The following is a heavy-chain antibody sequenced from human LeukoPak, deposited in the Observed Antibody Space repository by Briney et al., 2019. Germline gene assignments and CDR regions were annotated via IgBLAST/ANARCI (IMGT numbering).Heavy chain of an antibody. CDR3: AREIAWELRHGSFDP. D-gene: IGHD1-26*01. V-gene: IGHV4-34*01. CDR1: GGSFSGYY. J-gene: IGHJ5*02. Sequence: SETLSLTCAVYGGSFSGYYWSWIRQPPGKGLEWIGEINHSGSTNYNPSLKSRVTISVDTSKNQFSLKLSSVTAADTAVYYCAREIAWELRHGSFDPWGQGTLVTVSS. CDR2: INHSGST.